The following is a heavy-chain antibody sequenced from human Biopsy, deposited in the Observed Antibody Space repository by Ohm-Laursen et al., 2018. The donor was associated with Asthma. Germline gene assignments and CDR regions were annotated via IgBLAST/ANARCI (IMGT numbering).Heavy chain of an antibody. Sequence: SLRLSCSATGFVFSQCGMHWVRQAPGKGLEWVGVISKDASTQDYADSVKGRFTMARDNSKNTLDLQMNSLREEDTAVYYCVRDGTDDAFDIWGQGTVVSVSS. CDR3: VRDGTDDAFDI. CDR1: GFVFSQCG. V-gene: IGHV3-30*03. J-gene: IGHJ3*02. D-gene: IGHD1-1*01. CDR2: ISKDASTQ.